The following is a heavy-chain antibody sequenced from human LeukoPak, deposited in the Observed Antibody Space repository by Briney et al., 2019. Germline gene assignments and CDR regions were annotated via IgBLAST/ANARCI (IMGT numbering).Heavy chain of an antibody. J-gene: IGHJ2*01. CDR1: GGSISSYY. CDR3: ARGGFSRPYWYFDL. Sequence: SETLSLTWTVSGGSISSYYWGWIRQPPGKGLEWIGYIYYSGRTKYNPSLKSRVTISVDTSKNQFSLKLSSVTAADTAVYYCARGGFSRPYWYFDLWGRGTLVTVSS. V-gene: IGHV4-59*01. CDR2: IYYSGRT. D-gene: IGHD3-3*02.